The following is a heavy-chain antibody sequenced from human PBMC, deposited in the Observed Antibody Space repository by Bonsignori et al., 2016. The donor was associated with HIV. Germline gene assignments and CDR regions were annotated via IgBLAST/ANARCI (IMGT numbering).Heavy chain of an antibody. D-gene: IGHD3-22*01. CDR2: ISSSGTTT. V-gene: IGHV3-11*01. CDR3: ARDYDSSDYFYMDV. CDR1: GFTFSDYY. Sequence: GESLKISCAASGFTFSDYYMTWIRQAPGKGLEWISYISSSGTTTYYADSVKGRFTISRDNAKKSLYLQMNSLRAEDTAVYYCARDYDSSDYFYMDVWGKGTTVTVSS. J-gene: IGHJ6*03.